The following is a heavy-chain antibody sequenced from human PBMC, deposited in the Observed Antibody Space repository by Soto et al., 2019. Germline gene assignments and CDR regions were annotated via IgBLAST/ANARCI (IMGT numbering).Heavy chain of an antibody. CDR1: GGSISSYY. Sequence: SSETLSLTCTVSGGSISSYYWSWIRQPPGKGLEWIGYMYNTGSTVYNPSLKSRVTISVDTSKNQFSLKLNAVTAADTAVYYCARDLWGYCGTDCYPLDVWGQGTTVTVSS. CDR3: ARDLWGYCGTDCYPLDV. V-gene: IGHV4-59*01. D-gene: IGHD2-21*02. CDR2: MYNTGST. J-gene: IGHJ6*02.